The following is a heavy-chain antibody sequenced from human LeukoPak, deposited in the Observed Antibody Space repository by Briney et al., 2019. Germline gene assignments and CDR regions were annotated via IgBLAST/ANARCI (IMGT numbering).Heavy chain of an antibody. D-gene: IGHD2-15*01. CDR1: GFTFSSYA. CDR3: ARDRLYCSGGSCYSLGMDV. J-gene: IGHJ6*02. Sequence: GGSLRLSCAASGFTFSSYAMSWVRQAPGKGLEWASAISGSGGSTYYADSVKGRFTISRDNAKNSLYLQMNSLRDEDTAVYYCARDRLYCSGGSCYSLGMDVWGQGTTVTVSS. CDR2: ISGSGGST. V-gene: IGHV3-23*01.